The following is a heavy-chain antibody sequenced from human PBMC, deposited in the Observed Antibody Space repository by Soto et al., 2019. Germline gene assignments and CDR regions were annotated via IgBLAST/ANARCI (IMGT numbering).Heavy chain of an antibody. V-gene: IGHV4-34*01. CDR1: GGSFSGYY. D-gene: IGHD3-10*01. CDR3: ASGLWFGEVWFDP. J-gene: IGHJ5*02. Sequence: SETLSLTCAVYGGSFSGYYWTWIRQPPGTGLEWIGEINHSGSTNYNPSLKSRVTISVDTSKNQFSLKLSSVTAADTAVYYCASGLWFGEVWFDPWGQGTLVTVSS. CDR2: INHSGST.